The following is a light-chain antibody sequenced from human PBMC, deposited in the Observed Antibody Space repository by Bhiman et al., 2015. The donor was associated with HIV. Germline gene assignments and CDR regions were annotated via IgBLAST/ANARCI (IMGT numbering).Light chain of an antibody. Sequence: SYELTQPPSVSVSPGQTASITCSGDKLGDKYACWYQQKPGQSPVLVIYQDSERPSGIPERFSGSNSGNTATLSISETQAVDEADYFCQAWDSNSAVFGTGTKVSVL. V-gene: IGLV3-1*01. CDR1: KLGDKY. J-gene: IGLJ1*01. CDR3: QAWDSNSAV. CDR2: QDS.